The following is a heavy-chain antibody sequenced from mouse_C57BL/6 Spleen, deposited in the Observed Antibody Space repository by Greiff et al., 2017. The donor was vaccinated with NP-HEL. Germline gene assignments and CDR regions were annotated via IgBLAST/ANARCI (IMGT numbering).Heavy chain of an antibody. Sequence: VKLMESGAELVRPGASVTLSCKASGYTFTDYEMHWVKQTPVHGLEWIGAIDPETGGTAYNQKFKGKAILTADKSSSTAYMELRSLTSEDSAVYYCTRHYYGSASAYWGQGTLVTVSA. D-gene: IGHD1-1*01. J-gene: IGHJ3*01. CDR2: IDPETGGT. CDR3: TRHYYGSASAY. V-gene: IGHV1-15*01. CDR1: GYTFTDYE.